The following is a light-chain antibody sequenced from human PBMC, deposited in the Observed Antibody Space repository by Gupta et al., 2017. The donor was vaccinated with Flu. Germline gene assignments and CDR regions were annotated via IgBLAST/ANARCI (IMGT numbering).Light chain of an antibody. CDR2: EVS. Sequence: SVTISSTGTSSGVGGYNYVSLYHQHPANAPKLMIYEVSKRPAGVPARFSGSKSGNTASLTVSGLQAEDEADYYCSSYAGSNNYVFGTGTKVTVL. V-gene: IGLV2-8*01. CDR3: SSYAGSNNYV. CDR1: SSGVGGYNY. J-gene: IGLJ1*01.